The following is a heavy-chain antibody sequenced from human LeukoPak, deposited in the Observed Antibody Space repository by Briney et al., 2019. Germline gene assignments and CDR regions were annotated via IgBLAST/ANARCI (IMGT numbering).Heavy chain of an antibody. J-gene: IGHJ4*02. CDR3: ARDRKRRSNYDSSGYPFYFDY. V-gene: IGHV1-2*04. CDR1: GYTFTGYC. Sequence: ASVKVSCKASGYTFTGYCMHWVRQAPGQGLEWMGWINPNSGGTNYAQKFQGWVTMTRDTSISTAYMELSRLRSDDTAVYYCARDRKRRSNYDSSGYPFYFDYWGQGTLVTVSS. CDR2: INPNSGGT. D-gene: IGHD3-22*01.